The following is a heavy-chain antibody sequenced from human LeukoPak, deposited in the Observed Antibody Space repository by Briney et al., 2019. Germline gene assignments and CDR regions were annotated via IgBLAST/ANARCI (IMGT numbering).Heavy chain of an antibody. J-gene: IGHJ4*02. CDR2: INHSGST. CDR3: ARVGDSSTWSGIDY. V-gene: IGHV4-34*01. CDR1: GGSFSGYY. D-gene: IGHD6-13*01. Sequence: PSETLSLTCAVYGGSFSGYYWSWIRQPPGKGLEWIGEINHSGSTNYNPSLKSRVTISVDTSKNQFSLKLSSVTAADTAVYFCARVGDSSTWSGIDYWGQGTLATVSS.